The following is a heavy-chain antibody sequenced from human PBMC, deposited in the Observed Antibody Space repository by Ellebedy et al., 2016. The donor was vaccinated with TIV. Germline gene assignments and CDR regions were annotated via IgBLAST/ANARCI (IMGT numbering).Heavy chain of an antibody. Sequence: AASVKVSCKASGYTFTSYDINWARQATGQGLEWMGWMNPNSGNTGYAQKFQGRVTMTRNTSISTAYMELSSLRSEDTAVYYCAIKKYYDFWSSYGMDVWGQGTTVTVSS. D-gene: IGHD3-3*01. J-gene: IGHJ6*02. CDR3: AIKKYYDFWSSYGMDV. CDR2: MNPNSGNT. CDR1: GYTFTSYD. V-gene: IGHV1-8*01.